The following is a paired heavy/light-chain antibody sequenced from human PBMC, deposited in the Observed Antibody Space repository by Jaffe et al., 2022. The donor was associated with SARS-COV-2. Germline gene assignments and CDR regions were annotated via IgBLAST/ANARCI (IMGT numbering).Light chain of an antibody. Sequence: QSALTQPASVSGSPGQSITISCTGTSSDVGAYNYVSWYQQHPGKAPKLMIYEVNNRPSGVSNRFSGSKSGYTASLTISGLQTEDEADYYCSSYTSSSTLVFGGGTKLTVL. CDR1: SSDVGAYNY. J-gene: IGLJ3*02. CDR3: SSYTSSSTLV. V-gene: IGLV2-14*01. CDR2: EVN.
Heavy chain of an antibody. CDR3: ARSLGAGMRGYYYYGMDV. CDR1: GYTFTGYY. V-gene: IGHV1-2*02. J-gene: IGHJ6*02. Sequence: QVQLVQSGAELKNPGASVKVSCKASGYTFTGYYIHWVRQAPGQGLEWMGWINPKSGGTNYAQKFQGRVTTTRDTRISTAYMELSRLSSDDTAVYSCARSLGAGMRGYYYYGMDVWGQGTTVTVSS. D-gene: IGHD6-19*01. CDR2: INPKSGGT.